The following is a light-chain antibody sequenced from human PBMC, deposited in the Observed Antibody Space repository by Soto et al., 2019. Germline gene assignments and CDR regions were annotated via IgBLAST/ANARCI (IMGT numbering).Light chain of an antibody. J-gene: IGLJ1*01. CDR1: SSDVGGYNY. V-gene: IGLV2-14*01. CDR3: SSYTSSLYV. Sequence: QSALTQPASVSGSPGQSITISCTGTSSDVGGYNYVSWYQQHPGKAPKLMIYEVSNRPSGVSNRFSGFKSGNTASLTISGLQAEDEADYYCSSYTSSLYVFGTGTKVTVL. CDR2: EVS.